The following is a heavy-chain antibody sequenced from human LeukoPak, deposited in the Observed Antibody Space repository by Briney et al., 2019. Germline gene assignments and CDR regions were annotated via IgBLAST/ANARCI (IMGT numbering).Heavy chain of an antibody. CDR2: ISGSGGST. CDR1: GFTFSSYA. CDR3: AKVGYSSSSFEWGPLYFDY. V-gene: IGHV3-23*01. D-gene: IGHD6-6*01. J-gene: IGHJ4*02. Sequence: PGGSLRLSCAASGFTFSSYAMSWVRQAPGKGLEWVSAISGSGGSTYYADSVKGRFTISRDNSKNTLYLQMNSLRAEDTAVYYCAKVGYSSSSFEWGPLYFDYWGQGTLVTVSS.